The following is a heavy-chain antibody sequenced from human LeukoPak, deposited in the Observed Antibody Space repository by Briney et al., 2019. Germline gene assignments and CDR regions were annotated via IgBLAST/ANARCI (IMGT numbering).Heavy chain of an antibody. V-gene: IGHV3-13*01. Sequence: PGGSLRLSCAASGITLSRYDMHWVRQTTGEGLEWLSAIGAAGDTYYSDSVKGRFTISRENAKNSLYLQMYSLRAGDTAVYFCTRGHGIWSGTRLANAFDIWGQGTMVTVSS. CDR1: GITLSRYD. CDR2: IGAAGDT. D-gene: IGHD3-3*01. J-gene: IGHJ3*02. CDR3: TRGHGIWSGTRLANAFDI.